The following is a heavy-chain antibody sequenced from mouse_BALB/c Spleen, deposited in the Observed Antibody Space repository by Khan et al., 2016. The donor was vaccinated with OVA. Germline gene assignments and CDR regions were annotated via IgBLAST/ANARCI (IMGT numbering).Heavy chain of an antibody. D-gene: IGHD1-1*01. CDR2: IYPGAGCY. CDR1: GYTFTAYD. V-gene: IGHV1-84*01. J-gene: IGHJ4*01. Sequence: QVQVQQSGPGLVKPGALVKIFCKASGYTFTAYDINWVKQRPGPGLELIGCIYPGAGCYTYNEKFKGPAELNLGTSSNTASMQLSSLTTEESAVYYCARGDLRGVDVDYWGQGTFVSVSS. CDR3: ARGDLRGVDVDY.